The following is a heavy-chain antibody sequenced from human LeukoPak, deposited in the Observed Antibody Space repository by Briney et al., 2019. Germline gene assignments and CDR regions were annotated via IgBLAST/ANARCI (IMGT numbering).Heavy chain of an antibody. CDR2: NNHSGST. CDR3: ARPPDNLTIGDAFDI. CDR1: GGSFSGYY. J-gene: IGHJ3*02. Sequence: PSETLSLTCAVYGGSFSGYYWSWIRQPPGKGLEWIGENNHSGSTNYNPSLKSRVTISVDTSKNQFSLKLNSVTAADTAVYYCARPPDNLTIGDAFDIWGQGTMVTVSP. D-gene: IGHD3-16*01. V-gene: IGHV4-34*01.